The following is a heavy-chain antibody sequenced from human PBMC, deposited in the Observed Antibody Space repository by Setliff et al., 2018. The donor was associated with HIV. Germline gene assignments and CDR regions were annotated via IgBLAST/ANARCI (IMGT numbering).Heavy chain of an antibody. V-gene: IGHV1-2*02. CDR3: ARQLSNSFDY. Sequence: ASVKVSCKASGYTFTDYFIHWVRQAPGQGLEWMGWISPQNGDRKIPRRFRGRVTMTRDTSISTAYMEFSGLTSDDTAVYYCARQLSNSFDYWGQGTLVTVSS. CDR1: GYTFTDYF. CDR2: ISPQNGDR. D-gene: IGHD1-1*01. J-gene: IGHJ4*02.